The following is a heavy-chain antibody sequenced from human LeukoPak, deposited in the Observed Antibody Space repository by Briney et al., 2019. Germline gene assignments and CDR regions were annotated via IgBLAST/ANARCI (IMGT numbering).Heavy chain of an antibody. D-gene: IGHD2-2*01. V-gene: IGHV1-18*01. J-gene: IGHJ4*02. CDR2: ISGNNDNP. CDR1: GYTFSNFG. CDR3: ARDGTSTDDY. Sequence: ASVKVSCTASGYTFSNFGINWVRQAPGQGLEWMGWISGNNDNPNYGQKFQGRLTLTTDSSTSTAYMELRNLRSDDTAVYYCARDGTSTDDYWGQGTLVTVSS.